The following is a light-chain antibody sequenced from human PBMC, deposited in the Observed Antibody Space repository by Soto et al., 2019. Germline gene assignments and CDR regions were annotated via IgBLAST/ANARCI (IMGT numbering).Light chain of an antibody. CDR2: DTT. CDR3: QHRGN. V-gene: IGKV3-11*01. Sequence: IVLTQSPATLSLSPGERASLYCRASKSVNNYVAWYQHKPGQSPRLLIDDTTTRATAIPARFSGSGSGTDFTLTINSLEPEDFAVYYCQHRGNVGQGTRLEIK. J-gene: IGKJ5*01. CDR1: KSVNNY.